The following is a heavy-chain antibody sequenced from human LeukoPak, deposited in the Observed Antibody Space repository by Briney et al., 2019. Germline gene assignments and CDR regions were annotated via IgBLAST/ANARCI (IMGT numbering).Heavy chain of an antibody. Sequence: GGSLRLSCAASGFTFSSYAMHWVRQAPGKGLEWVAVISYDGSNKYYADSVKGRFTISRDNSKNTLYLQMNSLRAEDTAVYYCARGPRPSGSYTTLDYWGQGTLVTVSS. J-gene: IGHJ4*02. V-gene: IGHV3-30-3*01. D-gene: IGHD1-26*01. CDR2: ISYDGSNK. CDR3: ARGPRPSGSYTTLDY. CDR1: GFTFSSYA.